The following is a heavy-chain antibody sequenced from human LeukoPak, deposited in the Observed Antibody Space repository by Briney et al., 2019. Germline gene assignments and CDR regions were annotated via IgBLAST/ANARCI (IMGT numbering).Heavy chain of an antibody. D-gene: IGHD4-23*01. Sequence: GGSLRLSCAVSGFTFSDYWMSWVRQAPGKGLEWVANIKQDGSEKHYVDSVKGRSTISRDNAKNSLYLQVNSLGGEDTAMYYCVRGGGNVFDYWGRGTLVTVSS. CDR2: IKQDGSEK. CDR3: VRGGGNVFDY. J-gene: IGHJ4*02. V-gene: IGHV3-7*03. CDR1: GFTFSDYW.